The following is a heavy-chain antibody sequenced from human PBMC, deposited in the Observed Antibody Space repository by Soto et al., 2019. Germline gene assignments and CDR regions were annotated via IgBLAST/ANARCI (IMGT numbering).Heavy chain of an antibody. CDR3: VKRSGQSNGWGAFDI. Sequence: GGSLRLSCAASGFTFSDYSMSWVRQAPGKGLEWVSYISGSSGTKYYADSVKGRFTISRDNSKNTVDLQMNSLRAEDTAVYYCVKRSGQSNGWGAFDIWGQGAMVTVSS. J-gene: IGHJ3*02. V-gene: IGHV3-23*01. D-gene: IGHD6-19*01. CDR1: GFTFSDYS. CDR2: ISGSSGTK.